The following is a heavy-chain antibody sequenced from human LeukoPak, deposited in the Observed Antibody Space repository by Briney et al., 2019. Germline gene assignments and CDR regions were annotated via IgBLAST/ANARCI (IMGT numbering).Heavy chain of an antibody. V-gene: IGHV6-1*01. D-gene: IGHD5-18*01. J-gene: IGHJ4*02. CDR3: AEDTGYSRDFDS. CDR1: GDSVSSSSAA. CDR2: TYYRSKWYN. Sequence: SQTLSLTCAISGDSVSSSSAAWNWIRQSPSRGLEWLGRTYYRSKWYNDYAISVKSRITINPDTSKNPFSLQLNSVTPEDTAVYYSAEDTGYSRDFDSWGQGTLVSVSS.